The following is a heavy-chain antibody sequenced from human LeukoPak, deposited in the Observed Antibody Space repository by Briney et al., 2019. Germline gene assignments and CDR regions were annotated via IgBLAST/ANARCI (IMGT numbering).Heavy chain of an antibody. D-gene: IGHD6-19*01. Sequence: GESLKISCKASGYKFTNYWISWVRQAPGQGLEWMGWISAYNGNTNYAQKLQGRVTMTTDTSTSTAYMELRSLRSDDTAVYYCARDGIAVAGRGAEFDYWGQGTLVTVSS. CDR1: GYKFTNYW. CDR3: ARDGIAVAGRGAEFDY. CDR2: ISAYNGNT. J-gene: IGHJ4*02. V-gene: IGHV1-18*04.